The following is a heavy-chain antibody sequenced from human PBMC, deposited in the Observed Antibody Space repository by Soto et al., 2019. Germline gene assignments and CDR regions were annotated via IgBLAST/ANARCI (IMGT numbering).Heavy chain of an antibody. CDR2: IIVSGGRI. V-gene: IGHV3-23*01. CDR1: GFTFSSYA. CDR3: AKDDGSRWYVEC. D-gene: IGHD6-13*01. Sequence: PGGSLRLSCAASGFTFSSYAMSWVRQAPGKGLEWVSSIIVSGGRIYYADSVKGRFTNSRDNSKNTLYLQMNSLRAEDAAVYYCAKDDGSRWYVECWGHGTQVTVSS. J-gene: IGHJ4*01.